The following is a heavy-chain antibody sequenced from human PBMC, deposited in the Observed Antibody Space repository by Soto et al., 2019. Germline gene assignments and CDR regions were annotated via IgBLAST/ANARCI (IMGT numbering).Heavy chain of an antibody. D-gene: IGHD1-20*01. Sequence: QLQLQESGPGLVKPSETLSLTCSVSGDSLSSSYNYWGWIRQPPGERLEWIASVDYTGSAYYSPSLRSRVTISVDTSNNDFSLKVDSVSAADTALYYCARQGINRGFGPGAFDIWGQGTTVIVSS. CDR2: VDYTGSA. CDR3: ARQGINRGFGPGAFDI. V-gene: IGHV4-39*01. J-gene: IGHJ3*02. CDR1: GDSLSSSYNY.